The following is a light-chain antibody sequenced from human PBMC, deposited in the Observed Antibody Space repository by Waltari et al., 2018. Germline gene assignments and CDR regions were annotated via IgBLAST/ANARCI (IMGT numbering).Light chain of an antibody. CDR1: SLRSYY. CDR3: TSRDSSGNPLV. J-gene: IGLJ2*01. CDR2: GKT. V-gene: IGLV3-19*01. Sequence: SSELTQDPAVSVALGQTVRITCQGDSLRSYYASWYQQKPGQAPVLVIYGKTNRPSGIPDRFSGSSEGNLASWTITGDQAEDEADYYRTSRDSSGNPLVFGGWTKLTVL.